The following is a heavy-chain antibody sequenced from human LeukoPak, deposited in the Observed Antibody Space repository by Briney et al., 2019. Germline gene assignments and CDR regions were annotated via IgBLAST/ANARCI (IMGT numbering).Heavy chain of an antibody. V-gene: IGHV1-18*01. CDR3: AREPSGGRVGAPGGPFDY. CDR2: ISAYNGNT. J-gene: IGHJ4*02. CDR1: GYTFLSYG. Sequence: ASVKVSCKASGYTFLSYGVNWVRQAPGQGLEWMTWISAYNGNTNYAQTLQDRVTMTTDTSTSTAYMELRTLRSDDTALYYCAREPSGGRVGAPGGPFDYWGQGTLVTVSS. D-gene: IGHD1-26*01.